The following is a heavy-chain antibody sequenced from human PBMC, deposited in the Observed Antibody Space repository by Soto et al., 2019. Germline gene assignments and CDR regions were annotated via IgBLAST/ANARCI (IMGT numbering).Heavy chain of an antibody. CDR3: ARDRYYDSSGYPAYYFDY. CDR2: INPNSGGT. V-gene: IGHV1-2*04. CDR1: GYTFTGYY. D-gene: IGHD3-22*01. Sequence: ASVKVSCKXSGYTFTGYYMHWVRQAPGQGLEWMGWINPNSGGTNYAQKFQGWVTMTRDTSISTAYMELSRLRSDDTAVYYCARDRYYDSSGYPAYYFDYWGQGTLVTVSS. J-gene: IGHJ4*02.